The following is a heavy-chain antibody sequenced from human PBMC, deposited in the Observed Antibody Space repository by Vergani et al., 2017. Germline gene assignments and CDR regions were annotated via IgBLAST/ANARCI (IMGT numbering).Heavy chain of an antibody. V-gene: IGHV4-59*01. CDR3: ARDQGWELLHWFDP. CDR2: IYYSGST. D-gene: IGHD1-26*01. Sequence: QVQLQESGPGLVKPSETLSLTCTVSGGSISSYYWSWIGQPPGKGLEWIGYIYYSGSTNYNPSLKSRVTISVDTSKNQFSLKLSSVTAADTAVYYCARDQGWELLHWFDPWGQGTLVTVSS. CDR1: GGSISSYY. J-gene: IGHJ5*02.